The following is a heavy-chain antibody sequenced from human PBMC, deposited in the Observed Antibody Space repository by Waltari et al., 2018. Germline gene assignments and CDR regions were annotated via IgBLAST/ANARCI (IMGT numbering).Heavy chain of an antibody. J-gene: IGHJ4*02. CDR2: INPTSGGT. Sequence: QVQLVQSGAEVKKPGASVKVSCKASGYTFTGYYMHWVRQAPGQGLEWMGGINPTSGGTNYAQKFQGRVTMTRDTSISTAYMELSRLRSDDTAVYYCARLDIVAIIGKDYWGQGTLVTVSS. CDR3: ARLDIVAIIGKDY. CDR1: GYTFTGYY. V-gene: IGHV1-2*02. D-gene: IGHD5-12*01.